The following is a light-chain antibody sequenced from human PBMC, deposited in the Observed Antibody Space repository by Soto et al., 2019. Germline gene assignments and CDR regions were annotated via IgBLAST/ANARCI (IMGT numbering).Light chain of an antibody. J-gene: IGKJ4*01. V-gene: IGKV3-20*01. CDR3: HQYDSSFT. Sequence: IVLTQSPATLSLSPGERATLSCTASQHVTTTYIAWYQQKFGQAPRLLIYGASTRATGTPDRFTGGGFGTVFTLSISRVEPEDFSVYYCHQYDSSFTFGGGTKVEMK. CDR2: GAS. CDR1: QHVTTTY.